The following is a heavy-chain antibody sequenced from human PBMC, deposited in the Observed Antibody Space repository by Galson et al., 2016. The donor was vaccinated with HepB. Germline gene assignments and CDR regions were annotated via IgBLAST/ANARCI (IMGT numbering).Heavy chain of an antibody. CDR3: VRPYSSGWSFDL. D-gene: IGHD3-22*01. V-gene: IGHV5-51*01. J-gene: IGHJ2*01. CDR1: GYTFPSRW. CDR2: IYPGDFDT. Sequence: QSGAEVKMPGDSLKISCKGSGYTFPSRWITRVRQVPGKGLEWMGIIYPGDFDTRYGPSFQGQVTISADKSINTAYLEWSSLKPSDTAMYYCVRPYSSGWSFDLWGRGTLVTVSS.